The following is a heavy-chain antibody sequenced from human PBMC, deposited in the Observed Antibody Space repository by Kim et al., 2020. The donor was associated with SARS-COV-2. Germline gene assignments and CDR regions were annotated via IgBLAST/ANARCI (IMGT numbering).Heavy chain of an antibody. D-gene: IGHD3-22*01. V-gene: IGHV3-11*04. J-gene: IGHJ4*02. CDR3: ARVASGYSFDY. Sequence: GGSLRLSCAASGFTFSDYYISWIRQAPGKGLEWVSYIRSSGTTMFYADSLKGRFVISRDNAKNSVYLQMNTLTVEDTAVYYCARVASGYSFDYWGRGILVTVSS. CDR2: IRSSGTTM. CDR1: GFTFSDYY.